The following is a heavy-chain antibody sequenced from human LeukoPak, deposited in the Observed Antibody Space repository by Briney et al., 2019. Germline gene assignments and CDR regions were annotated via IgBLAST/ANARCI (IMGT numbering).Heavy chain of an antibody. D-gene: IGHD5-12*01. J-gene: IGHJ6*02. CDR2: IIPIFGIA. V-gene: IGHV1-69*04. Sequence: SVKVSCKASGGTFSSYAISWVRQAPGQGLEWMGRIIPIFGIANYAQKFQGRVTITADKSTSTAYMELSSLRSEDTAVYYCASGSLKDYHYGMDVWGQGTTVTVSS. CDR1: GGTFSSYA. CDR3: ASGSLKDYHYGMDV.